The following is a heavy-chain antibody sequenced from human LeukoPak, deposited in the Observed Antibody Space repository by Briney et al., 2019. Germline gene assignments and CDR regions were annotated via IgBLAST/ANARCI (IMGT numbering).Heavy chain of an antibody. CDR3: ARHVYFDFWSGYYPRDPFGI. CDR1: GGSISSGGYY. CDR2: ISYSGST. J-gene: IGHJ3*02. D-gene: IGHD3-3*01. V-gene: IGHV4-39*01. Sequence: SETLSLTCTVSGGSISSGGYYLGWIRQPPGKGLEWIGTISYSGSTYYTPSLQSRVTLSVDTSKTQFSLKLSSVTAADTAVYYCARHVYFDFWSGYYPRDPFGIWGQGTMVTVSS.